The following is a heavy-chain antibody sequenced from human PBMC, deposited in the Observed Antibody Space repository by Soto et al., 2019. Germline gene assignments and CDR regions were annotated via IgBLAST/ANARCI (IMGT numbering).Heavy chain of an antibody. Sequence: SETLSLTCPVSGGSISSYYWTWIRQPPGKGLEWIGFMYNSGSTHYNPSLKSRVTISLDTSKNQFSLNLRSVTAADTAVYYCASMGYHYGSGSYPLDYWGQGTWSPSPQ. CDR1: GGSISSYY. CDR3: ASMGYHYGSGSYPLDY. V-gene: IGHV4-59*08. D-gene: IGHD3-10*01. J-gene: IGHJ4*02. CDR2: MYNSGST.